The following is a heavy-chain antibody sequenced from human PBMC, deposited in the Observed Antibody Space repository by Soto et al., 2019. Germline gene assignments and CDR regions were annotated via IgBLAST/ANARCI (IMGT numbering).Heavy chain of an antibody. Sequence: ASVKVSCKASGYTFTSLGISWVRQAPGQGLEWMGWVSAYNGNTKYAPNVQGRVTMTTDRSTSTAYMELRSLRSDDTAMYYCARAGGTQLFDYWGQGTLVTVSS. CDR1: GYTFTSLG. CDR3: ARAGGTQLFDY. J-gene: IGHJ4*02. V-gene: IGHV1-18*04. CDR2: VSAYNGNT.